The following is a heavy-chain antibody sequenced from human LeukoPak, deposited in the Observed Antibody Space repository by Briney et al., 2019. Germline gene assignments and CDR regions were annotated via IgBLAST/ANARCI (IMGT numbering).Heavy chain of an antibody. CDR2: INVDGSSK. V-gene: IGHV3-74*01. J-gene: IGHJ4*02. D-gene: IGHD3-22*01. CDR3: GRVFHISPYYDSSGYFEG. Sequence: GGSLRLSCAASGSTFTSYRMHWVRQAPGKGLVWVSYINVDGSSKNYADSVEGRFTISRDNAKNTLYLQMSSVRAEDTAVYYCGRVFHISPYYDSSGYFEGWGQGTLVTVSS. CDR1: GSTFTSYR.